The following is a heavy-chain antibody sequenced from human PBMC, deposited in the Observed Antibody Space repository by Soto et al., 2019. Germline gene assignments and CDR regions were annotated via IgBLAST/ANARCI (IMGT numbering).Heavy chain of an antibody. CDR1: GITISNYP. CDR2: ISGSGDRT. D-gene: IGHD3-22*01. Sequence: EVQLLESGGGLVQPGGSLRLSCAASGITISNYPMSWVRQAPGKGLDWVSGISGSGDRTYYADSAKGRFTISKDISRNSLSLQLDSLGVEDTAVDFCVKDDGGYPSTAPHWGQGTLVTVSS. CDR3: VKDDGGYPSTAPH. J-gene: IGHJ4*02. V-gene: IGHV3-23*01.